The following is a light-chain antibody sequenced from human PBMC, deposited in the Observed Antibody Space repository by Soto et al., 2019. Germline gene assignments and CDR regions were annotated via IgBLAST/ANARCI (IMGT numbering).Light chain of an antibody. V-gene: IGKV1-39*01. Sequence: DIQMTQSPSSLSASVGDRITITCRASQNITTFLNWYQQKPGKAPKLLIYAASSLHIGVTSRFSVGGSVTDFTLTVSSLQPEDFATYHCQQSYNTPKTFGQGTKVEIK. CDR2: AAS. CDR3: QQSYNTPKT. J-gene: IGKJ1*01. CDR1: QNITTF.